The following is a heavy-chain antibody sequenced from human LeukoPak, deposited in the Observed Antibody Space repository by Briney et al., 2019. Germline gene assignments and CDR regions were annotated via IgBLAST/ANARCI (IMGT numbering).Heavy chain of an antibody. J-gene: IGHJ6*03. CDR3: ARDYYDSSGYASLYYYYYMDV. D-gene: IGHD3-22*01. Sequence: ASVKVSCKASGYTFTSYYMHWVRQAPGQGLEWMGIINPSGGSTSYAQEFQGRVTMTRDMSTSTVYMELSSLRSEDTAVYYCARDYYDSSGYASLYYYYYMDVWGKGTTVTVSS. CDR2: INPSGGST. CDR1: GYTFTSYY. V-gene: IGHV1-46*01.